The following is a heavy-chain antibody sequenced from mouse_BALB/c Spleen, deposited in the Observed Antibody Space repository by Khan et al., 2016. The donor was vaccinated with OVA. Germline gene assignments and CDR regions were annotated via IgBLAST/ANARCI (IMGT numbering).Heavy chain of an antibody. Sequence: QLQQSGTVLARPGASVKMSCKASGYSFTSFWMHWVKQRPGQGLEWIGGIFPGNSDTSYNQKFKGKAKLTAVTSASTAYMELSSLTNEDSAVYYCTRGGYGSFAYWGQGTLVTVSA. CDR3: TRGGYGSFAY. J-gene: IGHJ3*01. D-gene: IGHD1-2*01. CDR1: GYSFTSFW. CDR2: IFPGNSDT. V-gene: IGHV1-5*01.